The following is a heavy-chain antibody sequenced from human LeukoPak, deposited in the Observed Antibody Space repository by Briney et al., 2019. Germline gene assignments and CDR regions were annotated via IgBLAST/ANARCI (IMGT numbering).Heavy chain of an antibody. CDR3: EKELLFTFLGFLNS. CDR1: GLTFNNYA. CDR2: ITGSGRTT. V-gene: IGHV3-23*01. D-gene: IGHD3-16*01. J-gene: IGHJ5*01. Sequence: PGGSLRLSCAASGLTFNNYAMSWVRQAPGKGLEWVSGITGSGRTTYYADSVKGRFTISRDNSKNSLYLQINSLRAEDTAVYYWEKELLFTFLGFLNSW.